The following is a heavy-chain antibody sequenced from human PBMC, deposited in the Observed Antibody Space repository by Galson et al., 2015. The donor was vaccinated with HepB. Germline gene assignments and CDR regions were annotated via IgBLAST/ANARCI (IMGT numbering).Heavy chain of an antibody. J-gene: IGHJ5*02. V-gene: IGHV4-61*01. Sequence: SETLSLTCTVSGGSVSSGSFYWNWIRQPPGKGLEWIGYIYYSGSTNYNPSLKSRVTLSVDTSKNQFSLRLTSVTAADTAVYYCARSMAAADTWFDPWGQGTLVTVSS. CDR1: GGSVSSGSFY. CDR2: IYYSGST. D-gene: IGHD6-13*01. CDR3: ARSMAAADTWFDP.